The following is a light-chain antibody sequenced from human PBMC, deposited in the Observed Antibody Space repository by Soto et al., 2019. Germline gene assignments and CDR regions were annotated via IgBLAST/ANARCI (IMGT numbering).Light chain of an antibody. CDR2: GTS. CDR1: QTIDST. J-gene: IGKJ1*01. CDR3: HQDFNLPWT. V-gene: IGKV3D-15*02. Sequence: EIVMPQSPATLSLSTGERATLSCRASQTIDSTLAWYQRKPGQAPRLLIYGTSTRATGIPVRFSGSGSGTDFTLTISSLHPEDFAVYFCHQDFNLPWTFGQGTKVDIK.